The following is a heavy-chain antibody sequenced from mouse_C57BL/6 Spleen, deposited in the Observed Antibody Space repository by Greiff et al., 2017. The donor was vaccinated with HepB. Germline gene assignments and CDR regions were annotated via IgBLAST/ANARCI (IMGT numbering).Heavy chain of an antibody. J-gene: IGHJ1*03. V-gene: IGHV1-42*01. CDR2: INPSTGGT. D-gene: IGHD1-1*01. CDR1: GYSFTGYY. Sequence: EVQLQQSGPELVKPGASVKISCKASGYSFTGYYMNWVKQSPEKSLEWIGEINPSTGGTTYNQKFKAKATLTVDKSSSTAYMQLKSLTSEDSAVYYCARRYYGSSYEYFDVWGTGTTVTVSS. CDR3: ARRYYGSSYEYFDV.